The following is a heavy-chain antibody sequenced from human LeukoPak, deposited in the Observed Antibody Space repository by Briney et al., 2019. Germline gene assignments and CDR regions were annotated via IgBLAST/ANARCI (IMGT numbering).Heavy chain of an antibody. V-gene: IGHV3-23*01. CDR3: AKGYSNSWYYFDS. Sequence: GGSLRLSCAASGFTFSTYAMTWVRQAPGKGLEWVSTISGSGGSTYYAGSVKGRFTISRHNSKNSLYLQMNSLRAEDTAVYYCAKGYSNSWYYFDSWGQGTLVTVSS. CDR1: GFTFSTYA. CDR2: ISGSGGST. J-gene: IGHJ4*02. D-gene: IGHD6-13*01.